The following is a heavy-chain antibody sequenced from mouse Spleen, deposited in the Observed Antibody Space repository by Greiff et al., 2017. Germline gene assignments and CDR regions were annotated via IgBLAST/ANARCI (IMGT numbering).Heavy chain of an antibody. Sequence: VQLKQSGAELVRPGASVKLSCTASGFNIKDYYMHWVKQRPEQGLEWIGRIDPEDGDTEYAPKFQGKATMTADTSSNTAYLQLSSLTSEDTAVYYCTTGYYDYDGFAYWGQGTLVTVSA. D-gene: IGHD2-4*01. CDR2: IDPEDGDT. CDR1: GFNIKDYY. J-gene: IGHJ3*01. V-gene: IGHV14-1*01. CDR3: TTGYYDYDGFAY.